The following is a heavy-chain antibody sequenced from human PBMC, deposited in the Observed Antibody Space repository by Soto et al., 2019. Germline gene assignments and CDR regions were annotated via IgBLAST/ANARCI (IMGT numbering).Heavy chain of an antibody. V-gene: IGHV4-34*01. J-gene: IGHJ6*02. CDR1: GGSFSGYY. D-gene: IGHD3-10*01. CDR3: ARTYGSGSYYMHRGYYYYYGMDV. Sequence: SETLSLTCAVYGGSFSGYYWSWIRQPPGKGLEWIGEINHSGSTNYNPSLKSRVTISVDTSKNQFSLKLSSVTAADTAVYYCARTYGSGSYYMHRGYYYYYGMDVWGQGTTVNVSS. CDR2: INHSGST.